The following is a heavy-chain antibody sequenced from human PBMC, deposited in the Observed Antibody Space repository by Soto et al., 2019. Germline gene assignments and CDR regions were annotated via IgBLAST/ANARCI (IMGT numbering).Heavy chain of an antibody. CDR1: GFTFSSYW. Sequence: GGSLRLSCAASGFTFSSYWMHWVRQAPGKGLVWVSRINSDGSSTSYADSVKGRFTTSRDNAKNTLYLQMNSLRAEDTAVYFCARDRPGTKFFDYSGQGTLVTGSS. CDR2: INSDGSST. J-gene: IGHJ4*02. V-gene: IGHV3-74*01. CDR3: ARDRPGTKFFDY. D-gene: IGHD1-1*01.